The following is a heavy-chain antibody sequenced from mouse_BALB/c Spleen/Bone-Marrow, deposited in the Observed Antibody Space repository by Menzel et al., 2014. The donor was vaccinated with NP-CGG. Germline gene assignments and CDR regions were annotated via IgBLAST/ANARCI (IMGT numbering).Heavy chain of an antibody. CDR2: IYPSDSYT. J-gene: IGHJ2*01. Sequence: VQLQQSGAELVSPGASVKLSRKASGYTFTSYWINWVKQRPGQGLEWVGNIYPSDSYTNYNQKFKDKATLTVDKSSSTAYMQLSSPTSEDSAVYYCTRLRVYYFDYWGQGTTLTVSS. CDR1: GYTFTSYW. V-gene: IGHV1-69*02. CDR3: TRLRVYYFDY.